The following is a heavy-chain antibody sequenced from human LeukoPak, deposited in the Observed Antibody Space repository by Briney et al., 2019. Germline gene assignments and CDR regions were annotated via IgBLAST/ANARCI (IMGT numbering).Heavy chain of an antibody. J-gene: IGHJ1*01. V-gene: IGHV3-64*01. Sequence: GGSLRLSCAASGFTFSSYAMHWVRQAPGKGLEYVSAISSNGGSTYYANSVKGRFTISRDNSKNTLYLQMGSLRAEDMAVYYCARATKDSSGYYYVSEYFQHWGQGTLVTVSS. CDR1: GFTFSSYA. CDR2: ISSNGGST. CDR3: ARATKDSSGYYYVSEYFQH. D-gene: IGHD3-22*01.